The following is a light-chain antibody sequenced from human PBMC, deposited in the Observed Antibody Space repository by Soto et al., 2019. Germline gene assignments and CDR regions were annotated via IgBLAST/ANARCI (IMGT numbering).Light chain of an antibody. CDR2: GAS. CDR1: QSVSHNY. V-gene: IGKV3-20*01. J-gene: IGKJ1*01. CDR3: QQYGSSGT. Sequence: EIVLTQSPGTVSLSPGERATLSCRHSQSVSHNYLAWPQPKPGQAPRLLIYGASNRATGIPDRFSGSGSGTDFTLTISRLEPEDFAVYYCQQYGSSGTFGQGTKVDIK.